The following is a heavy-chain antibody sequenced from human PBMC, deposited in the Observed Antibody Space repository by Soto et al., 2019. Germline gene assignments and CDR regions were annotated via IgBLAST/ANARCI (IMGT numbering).Heavy chain of an antibody. V-gene: IGHV4-31*03. CDR1: GGSVSSGAFY. CDR2: IHYTGGT. CDR3: AREGGGTIDFPTYLYHFYYMDV. D-gene: IGHD1-1*01. Sequence: QVQLQESGPGLVKPSETLSLTCTVSGGSVSSGAFYWSWIRQHPGTGLEWIGYIHYTGGTYYNPSLKSRITMSLDASRSQFSLKLTSVTAADTAVYYCAREGGGTIDFPTYLYHFYYMDVWGRGTTVTVSS. J-gene: IGHJ6*03.